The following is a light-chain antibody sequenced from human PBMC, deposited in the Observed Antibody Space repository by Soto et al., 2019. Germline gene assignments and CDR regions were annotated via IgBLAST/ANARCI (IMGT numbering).Light chain of an antibody. CDR1: SSNIGNNY. CDR3: GTWERSASAWV. Sequence: QSVLTQPPSVSAAPGQMVTISCSGSSSNIGNNYVSWYQQLPGTAPKLLIYENIKRPSGIPDRFSGSKSGTSATLGITGLQTGDEADYYCGTWERSASAWVFGGGTKLTVL. V-gene: IGLV1-51*02. CDR2: ENI. J-gene: IGLJ3*02.